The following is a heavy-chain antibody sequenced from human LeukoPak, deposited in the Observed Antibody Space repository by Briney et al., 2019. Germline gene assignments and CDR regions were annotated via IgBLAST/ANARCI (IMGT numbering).Heavy chain of an antibody. Sequence: SVKVSCKASGGTFSSYAISWVRQAPGQGPEWMGRIIPILGIANYAQKFQGRVTITADKSTSTAYMELRSLRSDDTAVYYCARFIVATITPYDYWGQGTLVTVSS. D-gene: IGHD5-12*01. CDR2: IIPILGIA. CDR3: ARFIVATITPYDY. CDR1: GGTFSSYA. V-gene: IGHV1-69*04. J-gene: IGHJ4*02.